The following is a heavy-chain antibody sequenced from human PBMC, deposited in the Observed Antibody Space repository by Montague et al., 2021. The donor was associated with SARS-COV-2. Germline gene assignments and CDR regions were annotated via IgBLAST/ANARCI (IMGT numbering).Heavy chain of an antibody. D-gene: IGHD3-10*01. V-gene: IGHV3-7*01. Sequence: SLRLSCAASGFTFSSYWMSWVRQAPGKGLEWVAHIKQDGSDTNYVDSVKGRFTISRDNAKNSLYLQMNSLRAEDTAVYYCARDHPRVWFGAPVMERYFDYWGQGTPVTVSS. CDR3: ARDHPRVWFGAPVMERYFDY. CDR1: GFTFSSYW. J-gene: IGHJ4*02. CDR2: IKQDGSDT.